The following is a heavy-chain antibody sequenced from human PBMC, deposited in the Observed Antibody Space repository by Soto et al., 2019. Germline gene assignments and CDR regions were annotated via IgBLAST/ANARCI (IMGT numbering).Heavy chain of an antibody. CDR3: ARESNLHVFDY. Sequence: SETLSLTCTVSGDSISSAVSYWSWVRQPPGKGLEWIGETNGGGSAFYNPSLKTRVAISLDTPKNQFSLKLSSMTAADTAVYYCARESNLHVFDYWGQGTLVTVS. CDR2: TNGGGSA. CDR1: GDSISSAVSY. J-gene: IGHJ4*02. V-gene: IGHV4-30-4*01.